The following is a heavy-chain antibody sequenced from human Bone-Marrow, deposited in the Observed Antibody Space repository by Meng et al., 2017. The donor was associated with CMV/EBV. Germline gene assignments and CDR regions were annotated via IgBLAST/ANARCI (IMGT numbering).Heavy chain of an antibody. CDR3: ARIKISSSSYLFDY. CDR2: IYYSGST. J-gene: IGHJ4*02. V-gene: IGHV4-59*01. D-gene: IGHD6-6*01. CDR1: GGPISSYY. Sequence: SETLSLTCTVSGGPISSYYWSWIRQPPGKGLEWIGYIYYSGSTNYNPSLKSRVTISVDTSKNQFSLKLTSVTVADTAVYYCARIKISSSSYLFDYWGQGTLVTVSS.